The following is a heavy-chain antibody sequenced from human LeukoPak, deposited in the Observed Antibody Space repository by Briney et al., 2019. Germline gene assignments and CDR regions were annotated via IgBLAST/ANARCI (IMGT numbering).Heavy chain of an antibody. CDR1: GFTFSSYS. J-gene: IGHJ4*02. CDR2: ISSSSSYI. V-gene: IGHV3-21*01. D-gene: IGHD6-13*01. CDR3: ARTEYSSSWIDY. Sequence: PGGTLSLSCAASGFTFSSYSMNWVRQAPGKGLEWVSSISSSSSYIYYADSVKGRFTISRDNAKNSLYLQMNSLRAKDTAVYYCARTEYSSSWIDYWGQGTLVTVSS.